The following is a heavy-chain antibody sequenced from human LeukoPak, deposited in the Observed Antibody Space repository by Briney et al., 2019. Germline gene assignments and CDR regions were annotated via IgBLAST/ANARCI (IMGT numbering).Heavy chain of an antibody. CDR2: IYYSGST. CDR3: ARVGITMARYYFDY. CDR1: GGSISSYY. V-gene: IGHV4-59*13. Sequence: SETLSLTCTASGGSISSYYWSWLRQPPGKGLEGIGYIYYSGSTNYNPSLKSRVTISVDTSKNQFSLKLSSVTAADTAVYYCARVGITMARYYFDYWGQGTLVTVSS. J-gene: IGHJ4*02. D-gene: IGHD5-24*01.